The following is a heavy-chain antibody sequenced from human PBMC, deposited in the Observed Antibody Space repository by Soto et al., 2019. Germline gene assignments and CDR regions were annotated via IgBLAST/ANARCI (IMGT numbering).Heavy chain of an antibody. CDR2: ISYDGSNK. CDR1: GFTFSSYG. Sequence: PGGALRLSCAASGFTFSSYGMHWVRQAPGKGLEWVAVISYDGSNKYYADSVKGRFTISRDNSKNTLYLQMNSLRAEDTAVYYCAKDLSMIEPAFNIWGQGTMATVSS. J-gene: IGHJ3*02. V-gene: IGHV3-30*18. CDR3: AKDLSMIEPAFNI. D-gene: IGHD2-21*01.